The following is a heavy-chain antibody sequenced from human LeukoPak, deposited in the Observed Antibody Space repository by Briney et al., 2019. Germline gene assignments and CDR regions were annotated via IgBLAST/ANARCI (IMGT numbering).Heavy chain of an antibody. D-gene: IGHD4-17*01. V-gene: IGHV1-18*01. CDR1: GYTFTSYG. CDR2: ISAYNGNT. J-gene: IGHJ5*02. CDR3: ARGGMTTVTTATHWFDP. Sequence: GASVKVSCKASGYTFTSYGISWVRQAPGQGLEWMGWISAYNGNTNYAQKLQGRVTMTTDTSTSTAYMELRSLRSDDTAVYYCARGGMTTVTTATHWFDPWGRGTLVTVSS.